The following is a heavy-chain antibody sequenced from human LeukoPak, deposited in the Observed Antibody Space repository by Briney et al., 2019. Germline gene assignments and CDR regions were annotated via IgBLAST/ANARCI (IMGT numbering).Heavy chain of an antibody. CDR3: AKRGGTESFFYFSYMDV. Sequence: GSLRLSCAASGFTFSIYDMNWVRQAPGKGLEWVSVISGSGGNTFYADSVKGRFTISRDNSKNTLYLQLNTLRAEDTALYYCAKRGGTESFFYFSYMDVWGKGTTVTVSS. CDR1: GFTFSIYD. CDR2: ISGSGGNT. J-gene: IGHJ6*03. D-gene: IGHD2-15*01. V-gene: IGHV3-23*01.